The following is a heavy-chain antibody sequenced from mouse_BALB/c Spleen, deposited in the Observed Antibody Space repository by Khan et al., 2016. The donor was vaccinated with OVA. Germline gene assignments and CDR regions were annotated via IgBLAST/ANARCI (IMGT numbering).Heavy chain of an antibody. V-gene: IGHV9-3-1*01. Sequence: QIQLVQSGPELKKPGVTVKISCTASGYTFTTYGMNWVKQAPGKGLKWMGWINTYTGEPTYVDDFKERFAFSLETSASTAYLQINNLKNEDTATYFCARVGYAGTMDYWGQGTSVTVSS. CDR2: INTYTGEP. CDR3: ARVGYAGTMDY. CDR1: GYTFTTYG. D-gene: IGHD2-14*01. J-gene: IGHJ4*01.